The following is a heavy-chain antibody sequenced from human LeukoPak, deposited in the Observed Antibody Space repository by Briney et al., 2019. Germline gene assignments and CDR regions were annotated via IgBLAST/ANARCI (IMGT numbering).Heavy chain of an antibody. J-gene: IGHJ4*02. Sequence: SETLSLTRTVSGGSISSYYWSWIRQPAGKGLEWIGRIYTSGSTNYNPSLKSRVTMSVDTSKNQFSLKLSSVTAADTAVYYCARDLAYDSSGYVVDYWGQGTLVTVSS. D-gene: IGHD3-22*01. V-gene: IGHV4-4*07. CDR3: ARDLAYDSSGYVVDY. CDR2: IYTSGST. CDR1: GGSISSYY.